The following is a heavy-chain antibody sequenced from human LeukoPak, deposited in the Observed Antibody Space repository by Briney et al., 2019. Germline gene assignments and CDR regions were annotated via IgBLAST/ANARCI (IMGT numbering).Heavy chain of an antibody. J-gene: IGHJ4*02. D-gene: IGHD2-2*01. CDR1: GFTFSSYA. V-gene: IGHV3-23*01. CDR2: ISGSGGST. Sequence: PGGSLRLSCAASGFTFSSYAMSWVRQAPGKGLEWVSAISGSGGSTYYADSVKGRFTISRDNSKNTLYLQTNSLRAEDTAVYYCAKDLGYCSSTSCYDFDYWGQGTLVTVSS. CDR3: AKDLGYCSSTSCYDFDY.